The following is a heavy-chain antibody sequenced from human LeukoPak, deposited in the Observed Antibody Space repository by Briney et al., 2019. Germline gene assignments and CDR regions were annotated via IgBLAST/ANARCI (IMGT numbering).Heavy chain of an antibody. D-gene: IGHD3-16*01. CDR2: IYYSGST. J-gene: IGHJ1*01. Sequence: SETLSLTCTVSGGSISSGGYYWSWIRQHPGTGLEWIGYIYYSGSTYYNPSLKSRVTISVDTSKNQFSLKLSSVTAADTAVYYCARGGALRAEYFQHWGQGTLVTVSS. CDR1: GGSISSGGYY. V-gene: IGHV4-31*03. CDR3: ARGGALRAEYFQH.